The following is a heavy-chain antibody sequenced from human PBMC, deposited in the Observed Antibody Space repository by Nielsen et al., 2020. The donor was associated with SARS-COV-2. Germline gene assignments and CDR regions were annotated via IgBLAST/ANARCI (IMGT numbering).Heavy chain of an antibody. CDR3: ARHSNDYGVRWNWFDP. CDR1: GGSISSSSYY. Sequence: SETLSLTCTVSGGSISSSSYYWGWIRQPPGKGLEWIGSIYYSGSTYYNPSLKSRVTISVDTSKNQFSLKLSSVTAADTVVYYCARHSNDYGVRWNWFDPWGQGTLVTVSS. V-gene: IGHV4-39*01. D-gene: IGHD4-17*01. CDR2: IYYSGST. J-gene: IGHJ5*02.